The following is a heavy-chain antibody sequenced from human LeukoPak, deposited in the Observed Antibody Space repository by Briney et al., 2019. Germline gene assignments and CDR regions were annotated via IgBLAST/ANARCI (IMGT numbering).Heavy chain of an antibody. Sequence: GGSLRLSCAASGFTFSNYAMSWVRQAPGKGLEWVSSISSSSSYIYYADSVKGRFTISRDNAKNSLYLQMNSLRAEDTAVYYCARDPTNYYDSSGSWGQGTLVTVSS. CDR3: ARDPTNYYDSSGS. CDR1: GFTFSNYA. V-gene: IGHV3-21*01. D-gene: IGHD3-22*01. J-gene: IGHJ5*02. CDR2: ISSSSSYI.